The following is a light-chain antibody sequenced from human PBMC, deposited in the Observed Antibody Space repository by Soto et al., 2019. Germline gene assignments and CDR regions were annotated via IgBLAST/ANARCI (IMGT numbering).Light chain of an antibody. Sequence: DIQMTQSPSTLSASVGDRVTITFRASQSISTWLAWYQQKPGKAPKLLIYAASTLQSGVPSRFSGSGSGTEFTLTISSLQPDDFATYYCQQYNSYSRTFGQGTKVDIK. CDR1: QSISTW. CDR3: QQYNSYSRT. CDR2: AAS. J-gene: IGKJ1*01. V-gene: IGKV1-5*01.